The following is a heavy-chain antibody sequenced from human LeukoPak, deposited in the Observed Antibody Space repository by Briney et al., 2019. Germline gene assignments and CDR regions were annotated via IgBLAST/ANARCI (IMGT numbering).Heavy chain of an antibody. CDR2: ISSSSSYI. D-gene: IGHD6-13*01. CDR3: ARDRIAAASPDWFDP. J-gene: IGHJ5*02. V-gene: IGHV3-21*01. CDR1: GFTFSSYE. Sequence: GGSLRLSCAASGFTFSSYEMNWVRQAPGKGLEWVSSISSSSSYIYYADSVKGQFTISRDNAKNSLYLQMNSLRAEDTAVYYCARDRIAAASPDWFDPWGQGTLVTVSS.